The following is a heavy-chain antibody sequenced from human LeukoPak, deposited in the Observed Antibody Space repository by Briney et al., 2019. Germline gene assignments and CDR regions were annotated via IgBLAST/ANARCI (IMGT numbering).Heavy chain of an antibody. CDR2: INQDGSEI. D-gene: IGHD3-22*01. Sequence: PGGSLRLSCAASGFTFSNYWLSCVRQAPGKGLEWLANINQDGSEIYYVDSVKGRFTISRDNGKNSLYLQINSLRADDTAVYYCARDQGSMIVVRSTTWYFDLWGRGTLVTVSS. J-gene: IGHJ2*01. CDR1: GFTFSNYW. V-gene: IGHV3-7*01. CDR3: ARDQGSMIVVRSTTWYFDL.